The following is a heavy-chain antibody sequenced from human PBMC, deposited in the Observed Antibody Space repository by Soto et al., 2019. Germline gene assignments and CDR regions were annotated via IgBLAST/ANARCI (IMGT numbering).Heavy chain of an antibody. CDR1: GGSIGSDY. CDR3: ARVWGGAFDC. Sequence: SETLSLTCTVSGGSIGSDYWSWIRQPPGKGLEWIGYMHFSGSAHYNPSLKSRVTISVDTSENRFSLRLSSVTAADTAVYYCARVWGGAFDCWGQGTMVTVSS. V-gene: IGHV4-59*01. CDR2: MHFSGSA. J-gene: IGHJ3*01. D-gene: IGHD3-10*01.